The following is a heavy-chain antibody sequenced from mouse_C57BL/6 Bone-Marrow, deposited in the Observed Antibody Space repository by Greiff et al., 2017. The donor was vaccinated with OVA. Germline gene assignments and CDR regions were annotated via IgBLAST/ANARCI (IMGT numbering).Heavy chain of an antibody. V-gene: IGHV1-81*01. CDR2: IYPRSGNT. CDR3: ASPNWAWFAY. Sequence: QVQLKQSGAELARPGASVKLSCKASGYTFTSYGISWVKQRTGQGLEWIGEIYPRSGNTYYNEKFKGKATLTADKSSSTAYMELRSLTSEDSAVYFCASPNWAWFAYWGQGTLVTVSA. CDR1: GYTFTSYG. D-gene: IGHD4-1*01. J-gene: IGHJ3*01.